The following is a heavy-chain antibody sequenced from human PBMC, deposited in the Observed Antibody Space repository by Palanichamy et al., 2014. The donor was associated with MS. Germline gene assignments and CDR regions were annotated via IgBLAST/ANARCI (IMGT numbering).Heavy chain of an antibody. D-gene: IGHD3-3*01. CDR1: GFTFNTHA. CDR2: VSFDGNTK. V-gene: IGHV3-30-3*01. J-gene: IGHJ4*02. Sequence: QVQLVESGGDVVQPGRSLSLSCTASGFTFNTHAMHWVCQAPGKGLEWVAVVSFDGNTKHSADSLKGRFTISRDNSKNTVYLQINSLRLEDTAVYFCARVKLIGGDSGFWGGPTHTNIYGPFDLWGQGTLVTVSS. CDR3: ARVKLIGGDSGFWGGPTHTNIYGPFDL.